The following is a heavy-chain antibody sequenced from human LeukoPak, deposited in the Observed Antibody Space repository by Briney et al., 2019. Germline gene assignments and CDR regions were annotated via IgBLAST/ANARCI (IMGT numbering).Heavy chain of an antibody. Sequence: SETLSLTCTVSGGSISSSSYYWGWIRQPPGKGLEWIGSIYYSGSTYYNPSLKSRVTISVDTSKNQFSLKLSSVTAADTAVSYCARDGVGDSSEVRPIDYWGQGTLVTVSS. CDR3: ARDGVGDSSEVRPIDY. D-gene: IGHD3-22*01. V-gene: IGHV4-39*07. J-gene: IGHJ4*02. CDR2: IYYSGST. CDR1: GGSISSSSYY.